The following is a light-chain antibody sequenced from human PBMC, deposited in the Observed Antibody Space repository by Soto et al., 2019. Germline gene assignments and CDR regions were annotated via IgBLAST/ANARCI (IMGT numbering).Light chain of an antibody. J-gene: IGLJ3*02. V-gene: IGLV1-40*01. Sequence: QPVLTQPPSVSGAPGQRVTISCTGSSSNIGAGFDVHWYQQLPGTAPKLLIYGDSNRPSGVPDRFSGSKSGTSASLAITGLQAEDEAHYYCQSYDISLGGSGVFGGGTKLTVL. CDR2: GDS. CDR3: QSYDISLGGSGV. CDR1: SSNIGAGFD.